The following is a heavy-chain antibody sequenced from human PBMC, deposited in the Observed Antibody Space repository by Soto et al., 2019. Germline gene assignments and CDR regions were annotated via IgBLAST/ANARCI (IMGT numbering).Heavy chain of an antibody. CDR2: MNPNSGNT. V-gene: IGHV1-8*01. CDR3: AIETTGTTSMDV. Sequence: QVQLVQSGAEVKKPGASVKVSCKASGYTFTSYDINWVRQATGQGLEWMGWMNPNSGNTGYAQKFQGRATMTRNTSISTAYMELSSLRSEDTAVYYWAIETTGTTSMDVWGQGTTVTVSS. CDR1: GYTFTSYD. D-gene: IGHD1-1*01. J-gene: IGHJ6*02.